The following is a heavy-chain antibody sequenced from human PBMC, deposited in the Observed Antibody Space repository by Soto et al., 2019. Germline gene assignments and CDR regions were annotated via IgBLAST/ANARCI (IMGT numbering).Heavy chain of an antibody. Sequence: SETLSLTCTVSGYSITSGFYWGWIRQPPGKGLEWIGSAFHTGTSHYNPALQSRFSISVDTSKNQFSLRLTSVTAADTAVYYCARGNVNDETSGDFISWGQGALVTASS. CDR2: AFHTGTS. CDR1: GYSITSGFY. CDR3: ARGNVNDETSGDFIS. D-gene: IGHD3-22*01. J-gene: IGHJ4*02. V-gene: IGHV4-38-2*02.